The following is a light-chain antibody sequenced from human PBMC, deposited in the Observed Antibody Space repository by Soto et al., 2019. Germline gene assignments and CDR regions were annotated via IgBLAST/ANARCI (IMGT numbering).Light chain of an antibody. CDR2: GAS. Sequence: EIVMTQSPATLSVSPGGRAPLSRRASQSISDTLAWYQQKPGQAPRLLIHGASTRAPGFPARFSGSGSGTDFTLTISSLQSEDFAVYYCQQYNNWPWTFGQGTKVDI. J-gene: IGKJ1*01. CDR3: QQYNNWPWT. CDR1: QSISDT. V-gene: IGKV3-15*01.